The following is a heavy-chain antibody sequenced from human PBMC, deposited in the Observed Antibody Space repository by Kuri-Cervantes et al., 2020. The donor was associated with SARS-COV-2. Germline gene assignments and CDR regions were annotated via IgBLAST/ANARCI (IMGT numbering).Heavy chain of an antibody. CDR3: GKVSWLQLWHRYSDS. J-gene: IGHJ5*01. D-gene: IGHD5-24*01. Sequence: SETLSLTCTVSGYSISSGYYWGWIRQPPGKGLEWIGYIYYSGSTNYNPSLKSRVTISLDTSNNQVSLRLTSATAADTAVYYCGKVSWLQLWHRYSDSWGQGTLVTVSS. CDR2: IYYSGST. CDR1: GYSISSGYY. V-gene: IGHV4-38-2*02.